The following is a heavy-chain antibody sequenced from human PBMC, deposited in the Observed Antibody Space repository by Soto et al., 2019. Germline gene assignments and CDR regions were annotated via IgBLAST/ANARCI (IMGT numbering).Heavy chain of an antibody. CDR2: ISSASYTT. Sequence: GGSLRLSCAASGFTFTSYSMNWVRQAPGKGLEWISYISSASYTTYYADSVKGRFTISRDNAKNSLYLQMSSLRDEDTAVYYCARSLGANRHPFVYCGQGTQVTVSS. CDR3: ARSLGANRHPFVY. J-gene: IGHJ4*02. CDR1: GFTFTSYS. V-gene: IGHV3-48*02. D-gene: IGHD3-16*01.